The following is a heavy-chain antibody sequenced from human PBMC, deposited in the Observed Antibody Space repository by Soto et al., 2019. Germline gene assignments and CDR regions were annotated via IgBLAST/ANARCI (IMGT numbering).Heavy chain of an antibody. J-gene: IGHJ4*02. CDR3: ARQAATVATVPLLYFDP. D-gene: IGHD1-1*01. CDR2: IYPDNSDT. Sequence: GESLKISCKASGYSFPGYLIGWVRQMPGKGLEWMGIIYPDNSDTRYSPSFQGQVTISADKSINTAYLQWSSLKASDTAMYFCARQAATVATVPLLYFDPWGQGTLVTVSS. CDR1: GYSFPGYL. V-gene: IGHV5-51*01.